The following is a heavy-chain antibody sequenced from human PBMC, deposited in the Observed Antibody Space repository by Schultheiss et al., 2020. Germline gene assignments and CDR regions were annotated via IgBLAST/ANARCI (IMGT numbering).Heavy chain of an antibody. CDR1: RFTFSNYA. J-gene: IGHJ6*02. Sequence: GGSLRLSCAASRFTFSNYAMSWVRQAPGKGLEWVSGISGSGGSTYYADSVKGRFTISRDNSKNTLYLQMNSLRAEDTAVYYCARGAGAPQTTVIGGAKYYGLDVWGQGTTVTVSS. CDR3: ARGAGAPQTTVIGGAKYYGLDV. V-gene: IGHV3-23*01. D-gene: IGHD4-17*01. CDR2: ISGSGGST.